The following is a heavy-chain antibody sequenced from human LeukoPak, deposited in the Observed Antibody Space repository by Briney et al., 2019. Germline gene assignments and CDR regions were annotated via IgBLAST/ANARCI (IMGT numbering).Heavy chain of an antibody. V-gene: IGHV1-2*02. CDR2: INPNSRGT. J-gene: IGHJ3*01. D-gene: IGHD2/OR15-2a*01. CDR1: GYTFSAYY. CDR3: ARGFNSPDAFDV. Sequence: ASVKVSCKASGYTFSAYYLHWVRQAPGQGLEWMGWINPNSRGTNFAEMLQGRVAMTRDTSIGTAYMELSSLRSDDTAVYYCARGFNSPDAFDVWGQGTMVTVSS.